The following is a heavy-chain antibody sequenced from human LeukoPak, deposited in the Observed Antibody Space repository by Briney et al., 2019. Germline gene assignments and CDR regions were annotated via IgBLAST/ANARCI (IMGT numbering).Heavy chain of an antibody. CDR2: IYPRDSDT. J-gene: IGHJ5*02. V-gene: IGHV5-51*01. CDR3: ARRSAITNRFDP. Sequence: GESLKISCKGSGYSFTDYWIGWVRQMPGKGLEYMGMIYPRDSDTRYSPSFQGQVTISVDKSITTAYLQWSSLKASDAAMYYCARRSAITNRFDPWGQGTLVTVSS. D-gene: IGHD5/OR15-5a*01. CDR1: GYSFTDYW.